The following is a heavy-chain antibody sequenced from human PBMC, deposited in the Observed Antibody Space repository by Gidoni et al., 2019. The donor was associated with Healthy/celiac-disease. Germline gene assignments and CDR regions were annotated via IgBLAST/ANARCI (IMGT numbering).Heavy chain of an antibody. Sequence: QVQLVQSGAEVKKPGASVKVSCKASGYTFTSYYMHWVRQAPGQGLEWMGIINPSGGSTSYAQKFQSRVTMTRDTSTSTVYMELSSLRSEDTAVYYCARGTAGSPGIAVAGNDYWGQGTLVTVSS. CDR1: GYTFTSYY. J-gene: IGHJ4*02. D-gene: IGHD6-19*01. V-gene: IGHV1-46*01. CDR2: INPSGGST. CDR3: ARGTAGSPGIAVAGNDY.